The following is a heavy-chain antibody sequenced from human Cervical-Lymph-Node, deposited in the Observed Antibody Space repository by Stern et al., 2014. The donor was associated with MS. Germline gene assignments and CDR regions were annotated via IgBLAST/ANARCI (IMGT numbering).Heavy chain of an antibody. V-gene: IGHV1-69*01. J-gene: IGHJ4*02. D-gene: IGHD3-22*01. CDR1: GGTFSSYA. CDR2: IIPIFGTA. CDR3: ARGGTRITMIVPSDY. Sequence: MQLVESGAEVKKPGSSVKVSCKASGGTFSSYAISWVRQAHGQGLEWMGGIIPIFGTANYAQKFQGRVTITADESTSTAYMELSSLRSEDTAVYYCARGGTRITMIVPSDYWGQGTLVTVSS.